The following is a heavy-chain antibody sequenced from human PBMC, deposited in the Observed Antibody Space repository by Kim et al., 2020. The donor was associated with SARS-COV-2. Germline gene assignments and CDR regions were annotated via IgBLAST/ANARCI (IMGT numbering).Heavy chain of an antibody. J-gene: IGHJ4*02. CDR1: GFTFSSYG. CDR2: IWYDESNK. Sequence: GGSLRLSCAASGFTFSSYGMHWVRQAPGKGLEWVSVIWYDESNKYYADSVKGRFTISRDNSKNTLYLQMNSLRAEDTAVYYCARNGLLWFGELLSRYFFDYWGQGTLVTVSS. CDR3: ARNGLLWFGELLSRYFFDY. D-gene: IGHD3-10*01. V-gene: IGHV3-33*01.